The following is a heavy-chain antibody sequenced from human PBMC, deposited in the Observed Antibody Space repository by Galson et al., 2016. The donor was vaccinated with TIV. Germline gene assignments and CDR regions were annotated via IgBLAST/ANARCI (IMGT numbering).Heavy chain of an antibody. J-gene: IGHJ4*02. CDR1: GFTFNNYW. CDR2: IKEDGSTI. Sequence: LRLSCAVSGFTFNNYWMSWVRQAPGKGLEWVANIKEDGSTIYYVDSVEGRFTISRDNAKNSLYLQMNSLRAEDTAMYYGARDHSDQSFDYWGQGTLVTVSS. D-gene: IGHD2-2*01. V-gene: IGHV3-7*01. CDR3: ARDHSDQSFDY.